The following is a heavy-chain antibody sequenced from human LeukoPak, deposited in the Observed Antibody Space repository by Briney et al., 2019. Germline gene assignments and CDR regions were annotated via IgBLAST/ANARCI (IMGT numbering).Heavy chain of an antibody. D-gene: IGHD2-2*01. J-gene: IGHJ4*02. CDR3: AKDSKRTGPYYFDY. CDR2: ISGSGGST. V-gene: IGHV3-23*01. CDR1: GFTFSCYA. Sequence: AGGSLRLSCAASGFTFSCYAMSWVRQAPGKGLQWVSAISGSGGSTYYADSVKGRFTISRDNSKNTLYLQMNSLRAEDTAVYYCAKDSKRTGPYYFDYWGQGTLVTVSS.